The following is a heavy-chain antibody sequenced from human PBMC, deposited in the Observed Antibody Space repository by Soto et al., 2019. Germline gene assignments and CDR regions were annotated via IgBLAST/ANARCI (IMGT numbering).Heavy chain of an antibody. CDR2: IKQDGSET. J-gene: IGHJ4*02. CDR3: VRGTPTPGLDY. Sequence: EVQLVESGGGLVQPGGSLRLSCVVSGFTFSSYWMNWVRQAPGKGLEWVANIKQDGSETHYVDSVKGRFTISRDNAKNSLYLQMNILRAEDTAVYYCVRGTPTPGLDYWGQGTLVTVSS. D-gene: IGHD1-7*01. V-gene: IGHV3-7*03. CDR1: GFTFSSYW.